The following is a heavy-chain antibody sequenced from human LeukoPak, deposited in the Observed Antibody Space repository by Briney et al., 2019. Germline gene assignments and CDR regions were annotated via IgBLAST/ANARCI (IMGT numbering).Heavy chain of an antibody. CDR1: SDSISSYY. CDR3: ARHEKLGQFDY. V-gene: IGHV4-59*08. D-gene: IGHD3-10*01. CDR2: VYYSGSA. J-gene: IGHJ4*02. Sequence: PSETLSLTCTVSSDSISSYYWSWIRQPPGKGLEWIGYVYYSGSANYNPSLKSRVTISVDTSKNQFSLKLSSVTAADTAVYYCARHEKLGQFDYWGQGTLVTVSS.